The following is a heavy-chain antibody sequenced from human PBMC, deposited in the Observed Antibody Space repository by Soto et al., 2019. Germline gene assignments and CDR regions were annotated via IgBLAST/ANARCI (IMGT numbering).Heavy chain of an antibody. D-gene: IGHD6-13*01. V-gene: IGHV4-4*07. CDR2: IYASGST. J-gene: IGHJ4*02. CDR1: GGSISSYF. CDR3: ARSPSGYSSSWYYFDY. Sequence: SETLSLTCTVSGGSISSYFWSWIRQPAGKGLEWIGRIYASGSTNYNPSLKSRVTMSVDTSKNQFSLKLSSVTAADTAVYYCARSPSGYSSSWYYFDYWGQGALVTVSS.